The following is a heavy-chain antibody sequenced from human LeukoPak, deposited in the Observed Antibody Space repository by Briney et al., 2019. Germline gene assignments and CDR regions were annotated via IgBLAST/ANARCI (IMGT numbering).Heavy chain of an antibody. CDR1: GFTFSNYW. CDR3: ERDGNDGFDY. D-gene: IGHD1-14*01. V-gene: IGHV3-7*05. CDR2: INQDGSEK. Sequence: GGSLRLSCATSGFTFSNYWMSWVRQALGKGLERVANINQDGSEKYYVGSVKGRFTISRDNAKNSLYLQMDSLRAEDTAVYYCERDGNDGFDYWGQGTLVSVSS. J-gene: IGHJ4*02.